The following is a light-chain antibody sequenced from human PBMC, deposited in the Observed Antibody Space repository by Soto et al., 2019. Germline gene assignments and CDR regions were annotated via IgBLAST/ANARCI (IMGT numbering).Light chain of an antibody. CDR1: QSVSRY. Sequence: ESVLTQSPATLSLSPGERATLSCRASQSVSRYLAWYQQKPGQAPRLLISDTSNRATGIPARFSGSGSGTDFTLTISSLEPEDFAVYYCQQRSNWPIITLGQGTRLE. CDR3: QQRSNWPIIT. V-gene: IGKV3-11*01. J-gene: IGKJ5*01. CDR2: DTS.